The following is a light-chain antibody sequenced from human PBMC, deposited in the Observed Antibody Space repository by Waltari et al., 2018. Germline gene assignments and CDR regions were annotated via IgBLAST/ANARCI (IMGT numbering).Light chain of an antibody. CDR3: QQYYSLWT. Sequence: DIVMTQSPDSLAVSLGERATINCKSSQSVLYSSNNKNYLAWYQQKPGQPPKLLIYWASTRESGVPDRFNGSGSGTDFTLTISSLQAEDVAVYYCQQYYSLWTFGQGTKVEIK. CDR2: WAS. V-gene: IGKV4-1*01. J-gene: IGKJ1*01. CDR1: QSVLYSSNNKNY.